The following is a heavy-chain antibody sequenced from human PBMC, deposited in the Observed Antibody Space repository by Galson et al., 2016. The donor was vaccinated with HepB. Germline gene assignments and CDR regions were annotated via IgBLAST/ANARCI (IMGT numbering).Heavy chain of an antibody. J-gene: IGHJ4*02. CDR1: LGDSH. V-gene: IGHV1-24*01. CDR3: ASVNVEMWFRELYYFDF. D-gene: IGHD2-21*01. Sequence: LGDSHIHWVRQAPGRGLEWVGGLDYEDGEPMSSQPFRGRVTMTEDTATGTAYMELRSLKSEDAAIYFCASVNVEMWFRELYYFDFWGPGTLLTVSS. CDR2: LDYEDGEP.